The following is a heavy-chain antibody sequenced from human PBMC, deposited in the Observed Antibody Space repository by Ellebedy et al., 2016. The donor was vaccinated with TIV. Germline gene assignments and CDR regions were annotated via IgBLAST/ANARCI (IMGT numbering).Heavy chain of an antibody. D-gene: IGHD3-22*01. J-gene: IGHJ4*02. CDR2: ISASNGKT. CDR3: ARGGPYYDSGGYIYYFDY. CDR1: GYSFSSYG. V-gene: IGHV1-18*01. Sequence: ASVKVSCXASGYSFSSYGITWVRQAPGQGLEWMGWISASNGKTNYTQKLQGRITMTTDTSTITAYIELKSLRFDDTAVYYCARGGPYYDSGGYIYYFDYWGQGSLVTVSS.